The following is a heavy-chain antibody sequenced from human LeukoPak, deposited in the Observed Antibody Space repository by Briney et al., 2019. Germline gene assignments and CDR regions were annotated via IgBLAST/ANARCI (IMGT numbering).Heavy chain of an antibody. D-gene: IGHD5-24*01. CDR3: ARGRDGHGGYYSYMDV. Sequence: GGSLRLSCAASGFTFSSYSMNWVRQAPGKGLEWVSCISRSSSYLYYADSVKGRFTISRDNAKNSLYLQMNSLRAEDTAVYYYARGRDGHGGYYSYMDVWGIGTTVTVSS. V-gene: IGHV3-21*01. J-gene: IGHJ6*03. CDR1: GFTFSSYS. CDR2: ISRSSSYL.